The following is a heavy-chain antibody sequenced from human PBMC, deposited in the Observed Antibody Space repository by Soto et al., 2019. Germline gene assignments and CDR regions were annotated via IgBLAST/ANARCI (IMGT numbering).Heavy chain of an antibody. J-gene: IGHJ5*02. V-gene: IGHV4-39*01. CDR2: IYYSGST. CDR1: GGSISSSSYY. Sequence: NPSETLSLTCTVSGGSISSSSYYWGWIRQPPGKGLEWIGSIYYSGSTYYNPSLKSRVTISVDTPKNQFSLKLSSVTAADTAVYYCARHGGGSSSLDWFDPWGQGTLVTVSS. D-gene: IGHD6-6*01. CDR3: ARHGGGSSSLDWFDP.